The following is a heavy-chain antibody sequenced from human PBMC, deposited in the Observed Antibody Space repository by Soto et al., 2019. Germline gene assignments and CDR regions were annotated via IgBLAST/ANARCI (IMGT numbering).Heavy chain of an antibody. CDR2: INHSGST. D-gene: IGHD6-19*01. Sequence: QVQLQQWGAGLLKPSETLSLTCAVYGGSFSGYYWSWIRQPPGKGLEWIGEINHSGSTNYNPSLKSRVTISVDTSKNQFSLKMSYVTAADTAVYYCARGLGIAVVATLAFDIWGQGTMVTVSS. CDR1: GGSFSGYY. CDR3: ARGLGIAVVATLAFDI. V-gene: IGHV4-34*01. J-gene: IGHJ3*02.